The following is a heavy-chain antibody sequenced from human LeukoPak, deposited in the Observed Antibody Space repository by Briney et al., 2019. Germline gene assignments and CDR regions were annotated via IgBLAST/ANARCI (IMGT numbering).Heavy chain of an antibody. J-gene: IGHJ4*02. CDR3: ARGRWSGSAYYFDY. V-gene: IGHV4-59*01. D-gene: IGHD3-3*01. CDR2: IYYSGST. CDR1: GGSISSYY. Sequence: SETLSLTCTVSGGSISSYYWSWIRQPPGKGLEWIGYIYYSGSTNYNPSLKSRVTISVDTSKNQFSLKLSSVTAADTAVYYCARGRWSGSAYYFDYWGQGTLVTVSS.